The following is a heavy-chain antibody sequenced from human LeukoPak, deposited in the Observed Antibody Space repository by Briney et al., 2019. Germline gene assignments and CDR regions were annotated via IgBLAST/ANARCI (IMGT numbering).Heavy chain of an antibody. J-gene: IGHJ4*02. Sequence: GGSVRLSCAASGFTFSNYPMHWVRQAPGKGLEWVAVVSDDGNNIYYADSVKGRFTISRDNSKNTLYLQTNSLRAEDTALYYCVRDRDSTGYYDYWGQGTLVTVSS. CDR3: VRDRDSTGYYDY. D-gene: IGHD3-22*01. CDR1: GFTFSNYP. CDR2: VSDDGNNI. V-gene: IGHV3-30*04.